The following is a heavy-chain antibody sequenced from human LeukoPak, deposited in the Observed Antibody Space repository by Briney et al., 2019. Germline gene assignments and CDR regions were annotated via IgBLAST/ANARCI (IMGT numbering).Heavy chain of an antibody. D-gene: IGHD6-13*01. CDR2: IYYSGTT. CDR3: ARGSSSSHVGYYGMDV. CDR1: GGSISSYY. Sequence: SETLSPTCTVSGGSISSYYWSWIRQPPGQGLEWIGYIYYSGTTNYNPSLKSRVTISVDTSKNQFSLKLSSVTAADTAVYYCARGSSSSHVGYYGMDVWGQGTTVTVSS. J-gene: IGHJ6*02. V-gene: IGHV4-59*01.